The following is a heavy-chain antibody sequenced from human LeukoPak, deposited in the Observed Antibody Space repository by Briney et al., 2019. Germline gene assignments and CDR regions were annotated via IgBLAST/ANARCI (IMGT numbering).Heavy chain of an antibody. Sequence: SVTLSLTCTVSGGSLSSYYGSWIRQPPGKGLEWIGYMFYRGSTNYNPSLKSRVTISVDTSKNQFSLNLSSVTAADSAVYYCARGARGSYSYWGQGTLVTASS. CDR2: MFYRGST. J-gene: IGHJ4*02. CDR3: ARGARGSYSY. V-gene: IGHV4-59*08. CDR1: GGSLSSYY. D-gene: IGHD1-26*01.